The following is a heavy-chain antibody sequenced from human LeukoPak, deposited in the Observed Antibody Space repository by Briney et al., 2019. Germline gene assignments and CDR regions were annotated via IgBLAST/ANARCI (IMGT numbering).Heavy chain of an antibody. D-gene: IGHD2-15*01. CDR1: GFTFDDYA. V-gene: IGHV3-9*01. CDR2: ISWNSGSI. CDR3: ARELGYCSGGSCYSVDYYGMDV. J-gene: IGHJ6*02. Sequence: GRSLRLSCAASGFTFDDYAMHWVRQAPGKGLEWVSGISWNSGSIGYADSVKGRFTISRDNAKNSLYLQMDSLRAEGTALYYCARELGYCSGGSCYSVDYYGMDVWGQGTTVTVSS.